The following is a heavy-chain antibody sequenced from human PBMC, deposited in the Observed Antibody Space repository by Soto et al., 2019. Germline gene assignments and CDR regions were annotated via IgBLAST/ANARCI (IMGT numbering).Heavy chain of an antibody. CDR1: GFSFINAW. CDR3: TADLRRPRAFAY. J-gene: IGHJ4*02. CDR2: IKSKTDGGTT. D-gene: IGHD3-10*01. V-gene: IGHV3-15*07. Sequence: EVQLVESGGGFVKSGGSLRLSCAASGFSFINAWMNWVRQTPEKGLEWVGRIKSKTDGGTTDYAAPVKGRFTISRDDSKDTVYLQMDSLKTEDTAVYSCTADLRRPRAFAYWGQGTLVTVSS.